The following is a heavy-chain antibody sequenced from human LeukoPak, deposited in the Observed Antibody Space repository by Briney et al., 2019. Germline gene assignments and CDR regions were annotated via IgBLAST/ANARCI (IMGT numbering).Heavy chain of an antibody. CDR3: AKVGSVYYGSGSYLFDY. Sequence: GGSLRLSCAASGFTFTNYAMSWVRQTPGKGLEWVSATVGSGPDTYHADSVKGRFTVSRDNSRNTLYLQMNSLRVEDTAVYYCAKVGSVYYGSGSYLFDYWGQGTLVTVSS. CDR2: TVGSGPDT. CDR1: GFTFTNYA. J-gene: IGHJ4*02. D-gene: IGHD3-10*01. V-gene: IGHV3-23*01.